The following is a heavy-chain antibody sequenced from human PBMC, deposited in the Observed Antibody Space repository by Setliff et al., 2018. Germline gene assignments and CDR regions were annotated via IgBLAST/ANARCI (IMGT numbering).Heavy chain of an antibody. CDR1: GASIRNNYY. V-gene: IGHV4-38-2*01. D-gene: IGHD6-19*01. J-gene: IGHJ6*03. CDR2: IFYNGMA. CDR3: ARASSGWYSAYYYYMDV. Sequence: PSETLSLTCAVSGASIRNNYYWGWIRQSPGTVLEWIGSIFYNGMAYYNPSLKSRVTISLDTSKNQFSLNLTSVTAADTAVYYCARASSGWYSAYYYYMDVWGKGTTVTVSS.